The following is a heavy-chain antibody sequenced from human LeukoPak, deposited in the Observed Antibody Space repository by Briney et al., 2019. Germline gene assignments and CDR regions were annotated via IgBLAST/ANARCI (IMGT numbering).Heavy chain of an antibody. CDR2: INHSGST. J-gene: IGHJ4*02. Sequence: SETLSLTCAVYGGSFSGYYWSWIRQPPGKGLEWIGEINHSGSTNYNPSLKSRVTISVDTSKNQFSLKLSSVTAADTAVYYCARGYSYGSTLDCWGQGTLVTVSS. CDR3: ARGYSYGSTLDC. V-gene: IGHV4-34*01. CDR1: GGSFSGYY. D-gene: IGHD5-18*01.